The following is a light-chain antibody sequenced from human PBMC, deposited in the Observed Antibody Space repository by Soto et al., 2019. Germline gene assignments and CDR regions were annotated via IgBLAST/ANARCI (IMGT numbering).Light chain of an antibody. J-gene: IGKJ1*01. CDR1: ESVSSS. Sequence: EIVLPQSPGTLSLSPGGRSTLSRRASESVSSSFLAWYQHKPGQAPRLLLYGASARATGVPARFSGSGSGTQFALTISSLQSEDFAVYYCEEYNNWRQTVGEGTKVDIK. V-gene: IGKV3-15*01. CDR2: GAS. CDR3: EEYNNWRQT.